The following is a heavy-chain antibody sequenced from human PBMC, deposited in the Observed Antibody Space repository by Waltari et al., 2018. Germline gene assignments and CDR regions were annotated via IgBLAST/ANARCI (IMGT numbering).Heavy chain of an antibody. CDR2: IHFSGST. CDR3: ARGVDPDY. J-gene: IGHJ4*02. D-gene: IGHD5-12*01. CDR1: GASIRTYY. V-gene: IGHV4-59*01. Sequence: QVQLQESGPGLVKPSETLSLTCTVSGASIRTYYWSWIRWPPGKGLEWIGYIHFSGSTKYNPALKSRATISLDTSKNQFSLKVRSLSAADTAIYYCARGVDPDYWGQGTLVTVSS.